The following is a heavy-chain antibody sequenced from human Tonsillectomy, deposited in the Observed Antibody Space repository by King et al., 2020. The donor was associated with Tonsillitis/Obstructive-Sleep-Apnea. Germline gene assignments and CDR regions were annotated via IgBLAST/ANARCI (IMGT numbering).Heavy chain of an antibody. CDR1: GYTFTSYG. V-gene: IGHV1-18*01. D-gene: IGHD3-10*01. CDR2: ISAYDGNT. J-gene: IGHJ4*02. Sequence: QLVQSGAEVKKPGASVKVSCKASGYTFTSYGISWVRQAPGQGLEWMGWISAYDGNTNHAQKLQGKVTMTTDKSTGKAYMEMRGLRSDDTAVYYCARDVGVRGVFYPLDYWGQGTLVTVFS. CDR3: ARDVGVRGVFYPLDY.